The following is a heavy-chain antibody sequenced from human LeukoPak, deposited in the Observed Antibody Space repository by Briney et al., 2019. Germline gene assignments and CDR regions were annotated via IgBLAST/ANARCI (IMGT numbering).Heavy chain of an antibody. Sequence: SETLSLTCSVSGDSISSYYWTWIRQPAGKGLEWIGHIYTSGNTAYNPSLKSRVTMSVDTSKIQFSLKLSSVTAADTAVYYCARVGCSASSCSSFDPWGQGTLVTVSS. CDR3: ARVGCSASSCSSFDP. J-gene: IGHJ5*02. CDR2: IYTSGNT. CDR1: GDSISSYY. D-gene: IGHD2-2*01. V-gene: IGHV4-4*07.